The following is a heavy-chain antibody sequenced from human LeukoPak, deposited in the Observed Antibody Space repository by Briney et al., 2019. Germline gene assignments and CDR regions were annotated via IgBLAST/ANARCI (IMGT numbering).Heavy chain of an antibody. J-gene: IGHJ4*02. CDR1: GFTFSSYA. Sequence: GGSLRLSCAASGFTFSSYAMHWVRQAPGKGLEYVSAISSNGGSTYYANSVKGRFTISRDNSKNTLYLQMGSLRAEDMAVYYCARGSIAVAGTIDYWGQGTLVTVSS. V-gene: IGHV3-64*01. CDR2: ISSNGGST. D-gene: IGHD6-19*01. CDR3: ARGSIAVAGTIDY.